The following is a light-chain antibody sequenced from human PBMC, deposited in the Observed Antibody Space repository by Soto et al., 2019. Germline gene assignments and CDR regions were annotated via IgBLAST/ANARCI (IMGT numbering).Light chain of an antibody. CDR1: SSDVGSYNL. V-gene: IGLV2-23*01. CDR2: EGS. Sequence: QSALTQPASVSGSPGQSITISCTGTSSDVGSYNLVSWYQQHPGKAPKLMIYEGSKRPSGVSHRFSGSKSGNTASLTISGLQAEDEADYYCCSYAGSTNVVFGGGTKLTVL. J-gene: IGLJ2*01. CDR3: CSYAGSTNVV.